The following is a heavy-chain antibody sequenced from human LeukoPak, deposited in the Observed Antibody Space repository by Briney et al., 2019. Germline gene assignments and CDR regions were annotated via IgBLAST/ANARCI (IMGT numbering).Heavy chain of an antibody. J-gene: IGHJ3*02. CDR2: INHSRST. CDR1: GASFSGYY. D-gene: IGHD3-16*02. V-gene: IGHV4-34*01. CDR3: ARVIAGPFDAFDI. Sequence: SETLSLTCAVYGASFSGYYWSWIRQPPGKGLEWIGEINHSRSTNYNPSLKSRVTISVDTSKNQFSLKLSSVTAADTAVYYCARVIAGPFDAFDIWGQGTMVTVSS.